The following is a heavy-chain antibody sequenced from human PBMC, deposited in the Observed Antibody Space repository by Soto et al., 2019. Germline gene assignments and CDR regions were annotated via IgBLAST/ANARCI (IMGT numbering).Heavy chain of an antibody. Sequence: SVKVSCKASGGTFSSYAISWVRQAPGQGLEWMGGIIPIFGTANYAQKFQGRVTITADESTSTAYMELSSLRSEDTAVYYCARDPACSGGSCRYYFDYWGQGTLVTVSS. D-gene: IGHD2-15*01. V-gene: IGHV1-69*13. CDR1: GGTFSSYA. CDR2: IIPIFGTA. J-gene: IGHJ4*02. CDR3: ARDPACSGGSCRYYFDY.